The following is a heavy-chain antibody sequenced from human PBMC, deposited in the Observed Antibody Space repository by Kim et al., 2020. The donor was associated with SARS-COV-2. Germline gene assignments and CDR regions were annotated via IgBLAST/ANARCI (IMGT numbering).Heavy chain of an antibody. Sequence: GGSLRLSCAASGFTFSSYEMNWVRQAPGKGLEWVSYISSSGSTIYYADSVKGRFTISRDNAKNSLYLQMNSLRAEDTAVYYCARDGMIAAAGYYYYYGMDVWGQGTTVTVSS. V-gene: IGHV3-48*03. CDR2: ISSSGSTI. CDR1: GFTFSSYE. J-gene: IGHJ6*02. CDR3: ARDGMIAAAGYYYYYGMDV. D-gene: IGHD6-13*01.